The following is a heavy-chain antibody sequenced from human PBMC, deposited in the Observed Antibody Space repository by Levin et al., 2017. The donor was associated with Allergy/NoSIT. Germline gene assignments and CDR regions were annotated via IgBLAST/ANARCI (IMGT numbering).Heavy chain of an antibody. CDR1: GFSVSSQD. J-gene: IGHJ6*02. CDR2: IYSGGST. D-gene: IGHD4-17*01. V-gene: IGHV3-66*01. CDR3: ATLRNRGMDV. Sequence: GESLKISCAASGFSVSSQDMSWVRQAPGKGLEWVSVIYSGGSTYYAESVKGRFTISRDNSKNTLYLQMSSLRADDTAVYYCATLRNRGMDVWGQGTTVTVSS.